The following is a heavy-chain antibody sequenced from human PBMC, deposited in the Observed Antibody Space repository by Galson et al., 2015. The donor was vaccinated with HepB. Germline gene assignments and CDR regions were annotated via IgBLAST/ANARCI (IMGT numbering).Heavy chain of an antibody. V-gene: IGHV1-69*06. CDR2: IIPIFGTA. J-gene: IGHJ4*02. D-gene: IGHD5-18*01. Sequence: SVKVSCKASGGTFSSYAISWVRQAPGQGLEWMGGIIPIFGTANYAQKFQGRVTITADKSTSTAYMELSSLRSEDTAVYYCARSGYSYAGAQTNWGQGTLVTVSS. CDR3: ARSGYSYAGAQTN. CDR1: GGTFSSYA.